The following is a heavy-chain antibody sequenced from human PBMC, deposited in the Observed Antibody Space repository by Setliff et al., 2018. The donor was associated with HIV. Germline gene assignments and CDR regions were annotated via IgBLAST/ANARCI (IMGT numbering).Heavy chain of an antibody. CDR3: ARNFGGSGWYYFDY. J-gene: IGHJ4*02. D-gene: IGHD6-19*01. CDR2: INPSSGST. V-gene: IGHV1-46*01. Sequence: ASVKVSCKASGYTFTSYYMHWVRQAPGQGLEWMGIINPSSGSTTYAQKFQGRVTMTRDTSANIVYLELSSLRSEDTAKYYCARNFGGSGWYYFDYWGQGTLVTVSS. CDR1: GYTFTSYY.